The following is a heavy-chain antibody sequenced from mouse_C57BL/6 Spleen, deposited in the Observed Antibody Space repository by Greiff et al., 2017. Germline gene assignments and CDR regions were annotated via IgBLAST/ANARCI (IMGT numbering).Heavy chain of an antibody. CDR2: IDPNSGGT. D-gene: IGHD2-5*01. CDR1: GYTFTSYW. J-gene: IGHJ4*01. Sequence: QVQLKESGAELVKPGASVKLSCKASGYTFTSYWMHWVKQRPGRGLEWIGRIDPNSGGTKYNEKFKSKATLTVDKPSSTAYMQLSSLTSEDSAVYYCARYSSNRYYAMDYWGQGTSVTVSS. V-gene: IGHV1-72*01. CDR3: ARYSSNRYYAMDY.